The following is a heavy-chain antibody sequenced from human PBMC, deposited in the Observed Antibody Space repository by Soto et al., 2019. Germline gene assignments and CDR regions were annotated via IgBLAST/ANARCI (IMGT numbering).Heavy chain of an antibody. CDR3: ARLRIATNNYKWFDP. D-gene: IGHD2-21*01. V-gene: IGHV4-31*03. J-gene: IGHJ5*02. Sequence: SETLSLTCSVSGAALNSGNYYWSWIRQVPGKGLEWIGHIYVTGAVDYNPSLRDRITISQDTSERQFSLNLRLVTAAGTAVYYCARLRIATNNYKWFDPWGQGTLVTVSS. CDR2: IYVTGAV. CDR1: GAALNSGNYY.